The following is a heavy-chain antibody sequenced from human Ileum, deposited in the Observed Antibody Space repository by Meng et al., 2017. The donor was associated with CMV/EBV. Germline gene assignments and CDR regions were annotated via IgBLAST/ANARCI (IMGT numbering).Heavy chain of an antibody. CDR1: GGSISGYY. CDR2: VYSDVST. CDR3: ARGSSSWAFDY. J-gene: IGHJ4*02. V-gene: IGHV4-4*07. D-gene: IGHD2-2*01. Sequence: HVRLEEWGPDFVNPSETLSVTCTVSGGSISGYYWSWIRRPATKGLEWIGRVYSDVSTDYNPSLQSRVTMSVDTSKNQFSLKLSSVTAAETAVYYCARGSSSWAFDYWGQGTLVTVSS.